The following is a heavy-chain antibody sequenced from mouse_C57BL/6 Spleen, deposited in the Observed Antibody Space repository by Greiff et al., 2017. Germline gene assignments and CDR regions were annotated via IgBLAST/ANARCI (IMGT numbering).Heavy chain of an antibody. D-gene: IGHD2-1*01. CDR1: GFSFNTYA. Sequence: EVKLMESGGGLVQPKGSLKLSCAASGFSFNTYAMNWVRQAPGKGLEWVARIRSKSNNYATYYADSVKDRFTISRDDSESMLYLQMNNLKTEDTAMYYCVRHDGNYGRCFDVWGTGTTVTVSS. CDR2: IRSKSNNYAT. CDR3: VRHDGNYGRCFDV. V-gene: IGHV10-1*01. J-gene: IGHJ1*03.